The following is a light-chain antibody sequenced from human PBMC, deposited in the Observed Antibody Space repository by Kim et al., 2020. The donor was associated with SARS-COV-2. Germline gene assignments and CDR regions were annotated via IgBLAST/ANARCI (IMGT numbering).Light chain of an antibody. Sequence: ISTYLNWYQLKPGKAPKPLIYAASSLQSGVPSRFSGSGSGTDFTLTISSLQPEDFATYYCQHSYSTPFTFGPGTKVDIK. CDR1: ISTY. CDR2: AAS. CDR3: QHSYSTPFT. V-gene: IGKV1-39*01. J-gene: IGKJ3*01.